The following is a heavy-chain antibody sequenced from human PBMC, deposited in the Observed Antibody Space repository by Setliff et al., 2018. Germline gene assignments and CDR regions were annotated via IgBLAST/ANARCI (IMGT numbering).Heavy chain of an antibody. Sequence: PGGSLRLSCAAPGFTFSSYAMHWVRQAPGKGLEWVAVISYDGSNKYYADSVKGRFTISRDNAKNSLYLQMNSLRVEDTAVYYCARDLVGATADFWGQGTLVTVS. CDR2: ISYDGSNK. D-gene: IGHD1-26*01. CDR3: ARDLVGATADF. CDR1: GFTFSSYA. J-gene: IGHJ4*02. V-gene: IGHV3-30*07.